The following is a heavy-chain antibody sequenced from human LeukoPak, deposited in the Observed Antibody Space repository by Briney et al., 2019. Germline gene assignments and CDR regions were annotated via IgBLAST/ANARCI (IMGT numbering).Heavy chain of an antibody. CDR1: GFTFSSYA. D-gene: IGHD6-13*01. Sequence: GGSLRLSCAASGFTFSSYAMSWVRQAPGKGLEWVSAISGSGGSTYYADSVKGRFTISRDNSKNTLYLQMNSLRAEDTAVYYCTTDLLAAVGLVSFFDFWGQGALVTVSS. J-gene: IGHJ4*02. CDR2: ISGSGGST. CDR3: TTDLLAAVGLVSFFDF. V-gene: IGHV3-23*01.